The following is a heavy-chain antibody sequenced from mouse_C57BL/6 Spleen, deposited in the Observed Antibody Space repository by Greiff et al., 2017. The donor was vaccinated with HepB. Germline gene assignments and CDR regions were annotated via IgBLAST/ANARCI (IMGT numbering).Heavy chain of an antibody. CDR3: ARPITGSSNWYFDV. CDR2: INPGSGGT. V-gene: IGHV1-54*01. CDR1: GYSFTNYL. Sequence: VQLQQSGAELVRPGTSVKVSCKASGYSFTNYLIAWVKQRPGQCLEWIGVINPGSGGTNYNEKFKGKATLTADKSSSTAYMQLSSLTSEDSAVYFCARPITGSSNWYFDVWGTGTTVTVSS. D-gene: IGHD1-1*01. J-gene: IGHJ1*03.